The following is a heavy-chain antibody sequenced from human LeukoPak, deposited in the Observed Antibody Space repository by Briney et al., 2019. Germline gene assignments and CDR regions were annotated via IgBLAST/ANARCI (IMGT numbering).Heavy chain of an antibody. CDR3: ARRNDFAI. Sequence: PSETLSLTCTVSGGSISSDHWNWIRQPPGKGLEWIGYIYYSGNTNYNPSLKSRVTISIDTSKNQFSLKLTSVTAADTAVYYCARRNDFAIWGQGTMVTVSS. J-gene: IGHJ3*02. CDR2: IYYSGNT. V-gene: IGHV4-59*08. CDR1: GGSISSDH.